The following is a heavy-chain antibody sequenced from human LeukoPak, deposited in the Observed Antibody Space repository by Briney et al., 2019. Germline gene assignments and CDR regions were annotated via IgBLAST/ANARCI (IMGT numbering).Heavy chain of an antibody. Sequence: SETLSLTCTVSGDSISSGSDYWGWVRQPPGKGLQWIGSIYYSGSTYYNPSLKSRVTISVDTSKNQFSLKLSSVTAADTAVYYCARGQANYYGSGSYCKYWGQGTLVTVSS. J-gene: IGHJ4*02. CDR1: GDSISSGSDY. D-gene: IGHD3-10*01. CDR3: ARGQANYYGSGSYCKY. V-gene: IGHV4-39*07. CDR2: IYYSGST.